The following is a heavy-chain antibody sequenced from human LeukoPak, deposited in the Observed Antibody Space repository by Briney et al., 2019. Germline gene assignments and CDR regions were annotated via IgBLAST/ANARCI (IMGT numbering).Heavy chain of an antibody. CDR3: ARELYYYDSSGLY. V-gene: IGHV3-21*01. CDR1: GFTFSSYE. CDR2: ISSSSSYI. Sequence: GGSLRLSCAASGFTFSSYEMNWVRQAPGKGLEWVSSISSSSSYIYYADSVKGRSTISRDNAKNSLYLQMNSLRAEDTAVYYCARELYYYDSSGLYWGQGTLVTVSS. J-gene: IGHJ4*02. D-gene: IGHD3-22*01.